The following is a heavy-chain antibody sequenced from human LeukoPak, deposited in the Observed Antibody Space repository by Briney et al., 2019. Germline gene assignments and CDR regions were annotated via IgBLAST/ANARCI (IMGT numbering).Heavy chain of an antibody. CDR3: TRDRSRAEDD. CDR2: ITQGGSDK. Sequence: GGSLRLSCAASGFTFSGHWMSWVRQAPGKGLEWVANITQGGSDKYYVDSVKGRFTISRDNANNLLYLQMNSLRGEDTAVYYCTRDRSRAEDDWGQGTLVTVSS. V-gene: IGHV3-7*01. J-gene: IGHJ4*02. D-gene: IGHD1-14*01. CDR1: GFTFSGHW.